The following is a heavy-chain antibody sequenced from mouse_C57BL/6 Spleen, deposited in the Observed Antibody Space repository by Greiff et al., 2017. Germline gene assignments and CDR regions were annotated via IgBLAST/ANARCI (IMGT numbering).Heavy chain of an antibody. CDR1: GFSFNTYA. J-gene: IGHJ2*01. V-gene: IGHV10-1*01. CDR2: IRSKSNNYAT. Sequence: EVKLMESGGGLVQPKGSLKLSCAASGFSFNTYAMNWVRQAPGKGLEWVARIRSKSNNYATYYADSVKDRFTISRDDSESMLYLQMNNLKTEDTAMYYCVRSWDEDYFDYWGQGTTLTVSS. D-gene: IGHD4-1*01. CDR3: VRSWDEDYFDY.